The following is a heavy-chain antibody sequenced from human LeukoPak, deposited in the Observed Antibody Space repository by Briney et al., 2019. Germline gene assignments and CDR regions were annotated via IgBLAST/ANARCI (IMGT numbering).Heavy chain of an antibody. J-gene: IGHJ4*02. D-gene: IGHD2-21*01. CDR1: GGSISSSSYY. CDR2: SYYSGST. CDR3: ARPGLSRDHGYFDY. Sequence: SETLSLTCTVSGGSISSSSYYWGWIRQPPGKGLEWIGSSYYSGSTYYNPSLKSRVTISVDTSKNQFSLKLSSVTAADTSVYYCARPGLSRDHGYFDYWGQGTLVTVSS. V-gene: IGHV4-39*07.